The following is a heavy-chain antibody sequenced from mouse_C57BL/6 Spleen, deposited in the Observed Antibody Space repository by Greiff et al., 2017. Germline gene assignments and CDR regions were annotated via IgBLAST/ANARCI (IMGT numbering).Heavy chain of an antibody. CDR1: GYTFTSYW. CDR2: IHPNSGST. D-gene: IGHD1-1*01. V-gene: IGHV1-64*01. Sequence: QVHVKQPGAELVKPGASVKLSCKASGYTFTSYWMHWVKQTPGQGLEWIGMIHPNSGSTNYNEKFKSKATLTVDKSSSTAYMQLSSLTSEDSAVYYCSRPAVVAPDWYFDVWGTGTTVTVAS. J-gene: IGHJ1*03. CDR3: SRPAVVAPDWYFDV.